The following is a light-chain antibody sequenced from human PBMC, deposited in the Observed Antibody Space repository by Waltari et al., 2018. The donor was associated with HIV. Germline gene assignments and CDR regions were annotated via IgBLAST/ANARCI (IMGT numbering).Light chain of an antibody. J-gene: IGLJ2*01. CDR1: SRHAGCYSH. CDR2: EFS. V-gene: IGLV2-8*01. CDR3: SSYAGSNNLV. Sequence: QPALTQPPSTSASPGQPVTISSTGPSRHAGCYSHVSSYQQHPGKAPKLMIYEFSKRPSGVPDRVSGSKSGNTASLTVSGLQAEDEADYYCSSYAGSNNLVFGGGTKLTVL.